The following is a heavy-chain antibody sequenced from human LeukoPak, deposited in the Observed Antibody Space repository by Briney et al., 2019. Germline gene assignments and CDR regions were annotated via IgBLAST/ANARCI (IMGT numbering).Heavy chain of an antibody. Sequence: ASVKVSCKASGYTFTSNYIHWVRQAPGQGLEWMGIINPSGGSTSYAQKFQGRVTMTRDMSTSTVYMELSSLRSEDTAVYSCAREDTHYDSSGYRTANWFDPWGQGTLVTVSS. CDR1: GYTFTSNY. J-gene: IGHJ5*02. CDR2: INPSGGST. V-gene: IGHV1-46*01. CDR3: AREDTHYDSSGYRTANWFDP. D-gene: IGHD3-22*01.